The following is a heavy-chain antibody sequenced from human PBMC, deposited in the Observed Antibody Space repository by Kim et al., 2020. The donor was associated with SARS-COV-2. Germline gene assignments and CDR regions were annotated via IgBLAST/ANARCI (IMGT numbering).Heavy chain of an antibody. Sequence: STNHNPSLKSRVTISVDTSKNQFSLKLGSVTAADTAVYYCARERVGATDYWGQGTLVTVSS. J-gene: IGHJ4*02. V-gene: IGHV4-59*01. D-gene: IGHD1-26*01. CDR2: ST. CDR3: ARERVGATDY.